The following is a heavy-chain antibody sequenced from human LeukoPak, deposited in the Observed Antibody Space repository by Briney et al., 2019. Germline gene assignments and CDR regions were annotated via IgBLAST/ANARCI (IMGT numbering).Heavy chain of an antibody. J-gene: IGHJ6*03. D-gene: IGHD1-1*01. CDR3: ARLYPGYYYYMDV. CDR1: GGSISSSSYY. V-gene: IGHV4-39*07. CDR2: IYYSGST. Sequence: SETLSLTCTVSGGSISSSSYYWGWIRQPPGKGLEWIGSIYYSGSTYYNPSLKSRVTISVDTSKNQFSLRLSSVTAADTAVYFCARLYPGYYYYMDVWGKGTTVTVSS.